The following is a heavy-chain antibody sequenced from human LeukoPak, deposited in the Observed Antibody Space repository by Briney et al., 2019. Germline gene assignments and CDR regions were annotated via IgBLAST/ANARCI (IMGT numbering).Heavy chain of an antibody. Sequence: SETLSLTCTVSGDSISSGDYYWSWIRQPAGKGLEWIGRISSSGSTNYNPSLKSRVTISVDTSKNQFSLKLSSVTAADTAVYFCARDSDVHCSGGRCTNFDYWGQGILVTVSS. CDR1: GDSISSGDYY. CDR3: ARDSDVHCSGGRCTNFDY. CDR2: ISSSGST. V-gene: IGHV4-61*02. D-gene: IGHD2-15*01. J-gene: IGHJ4*02.